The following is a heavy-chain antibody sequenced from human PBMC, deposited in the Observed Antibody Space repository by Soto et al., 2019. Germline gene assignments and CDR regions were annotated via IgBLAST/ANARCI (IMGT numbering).Heavy chain of an antibody. D-gene: IGHD2-2*02. CDR2: ISGYNGNT. Sequence: QIQLVQSEPEVKKPGASVKVSCKTSGYAFNRYGLTWVRQAPGQGLEWMGWISGYNGNTNYAQKVQGRVTMTTDTSTSTAYMELRNLNSDDTAVYYCARSYCSTSTCYSYWFAPWGQGTLVTVSS. J-gene: IGHJ5*02. V-gene: IGHV1-18*04. CDR1: GYAFNRYG. CDR3: ARSYCSTSTCYSYWFAP.